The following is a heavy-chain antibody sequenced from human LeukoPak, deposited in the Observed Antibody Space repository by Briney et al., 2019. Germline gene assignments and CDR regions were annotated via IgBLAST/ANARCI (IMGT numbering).Heavy chain of an antibody. J-gene: IGHJ3*02. CDR3: ARGNGYDFWSGYPDAFDI. V-gene: IGHV4-30-2*01. Sequence: KSSETLSLTCTVSGGSISSGGYYRSWIRQPPGKGLEWIGYIYHSGSTYYNPSLKSRVTISVDRSKNQFSLKLSSVTAADTAVYYCARGNGYDFWSGYPDAFDIWGQGTMVTVSS. CDR1: GGSISSGGYY. CDR2: IYHSGST. D-gene: IGHD3-3*01.